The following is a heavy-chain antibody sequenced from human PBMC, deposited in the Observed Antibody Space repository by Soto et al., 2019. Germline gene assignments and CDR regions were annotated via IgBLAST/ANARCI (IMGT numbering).Heavy chain of an antibody. CDR1: GFTFSSYA. Sequence: QVQLVESGGGVVQPGRSLRLSCAASGFTFSSYAMHWVRQAPGKGLEWVAVISYDGSNKYYADSVKGRFTISRDNSKNTLYLQMNSLRAEDTAVYYCARGGSSWSRPDYYYGMDVWGQGTTVTVSS. D-gene: IGHD6-13*01. CDR2: ISYDGSNK. V-gene: IGHV3-30-3*01. CDR3: ARGGSSWSRPDYYYGMDV. J-gene: IGHJ6*02.